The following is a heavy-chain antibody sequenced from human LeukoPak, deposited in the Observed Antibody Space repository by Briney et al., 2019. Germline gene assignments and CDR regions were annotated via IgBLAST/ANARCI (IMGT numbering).Heavy chain of an antibody. V-gene: IGHV3-23*01. D-gene: IGHD3-16*01. CDR2: ISGSGGITI. CDR3: ARALFGTGFLFDY. J-gene: IGHJ4*02. CDR1: GFTFSSYG. Sequence: GGSLRLSCAASGFTFSSYGMSWVRQAPGKGLEWVSAISGSGGITIDYADSVKGRFTISRDNAKNSVYLQMNSLRAEDTAVYYCARALFGTGFLFDYWGQGTLVTVSS.